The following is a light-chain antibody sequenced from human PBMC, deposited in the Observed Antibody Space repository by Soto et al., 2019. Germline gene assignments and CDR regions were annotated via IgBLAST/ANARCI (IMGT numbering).Light chain of an antibody. V-gene: IGKV1-12*01. CDR3: QQNYNSLIT. J-gene: IGKJ5*01. CDR1: QGISSW. CDR2: AAS. Sequence: DIQMTQSPSSVSASVGDRVTITCRASQGISSWLAWYQQKAGKAPKLLIYAASSLQRGVPSRFSGSGSGTDFTLTISSLQPEDFTTYYCQQNYNSLITFGQGTRLEIK.